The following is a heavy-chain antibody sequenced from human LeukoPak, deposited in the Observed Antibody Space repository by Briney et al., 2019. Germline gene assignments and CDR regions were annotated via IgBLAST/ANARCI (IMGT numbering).Heavy chain of an antibody. Sequence: SETLSLTCAVYGGSFSGYYWSWIRQPPGKGLEGIGEINHSGSTNYNPSLKSRVTISVDTSKNQFSLKLSSVTAADTAVYYCARGRGYYYYYYYMDVWGKGTTVTVSS. CDR3: ARGRGYYYYYYYMDV. CDR1: GGSFSGYY. D-gene: IGHD3-10*01. J-gene: IGHJ6*03. V-gene: IGHV4-34*01. CDR2: INHSGST.